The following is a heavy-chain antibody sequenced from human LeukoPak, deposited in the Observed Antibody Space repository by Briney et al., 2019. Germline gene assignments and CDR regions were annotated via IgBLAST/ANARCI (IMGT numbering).Heavy chain of an antibody. V-gene: IGHV4-4*02. CDR3: ARAGQGYCSSAGCFLSLDY. Sequence: SGTLSLTCAVSGGSGGSISSSNFWTWVRQPPGKGLEWIGEIYHSGRTNYNPSLKSRLTISVDESKNQFSLKLNSMTAADTAVYYCARAGQGYCSSAGCFLSLDYWGQGTPVTVSS. D-gene: IGHD2-2*01. CDR2: IYHSGRT. CDR1: GGSGGSISSSNF. J-gene: IGHJ4*02.